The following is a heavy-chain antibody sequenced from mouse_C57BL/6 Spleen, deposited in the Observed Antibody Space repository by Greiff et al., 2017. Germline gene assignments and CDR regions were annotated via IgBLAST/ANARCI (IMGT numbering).Heavy chain of an antibody. D-gene: IGHD1-2*01. CDR3: ARSLFTTALDY. CDR2: IDPSESNT. Sequence: VQLQQPGAELVKPGASVKLSCKASGYTFTSYWMQWVKQRPGQGLEWIGEIDPSESNTNYNQKFKGKATLTVDTSSSTAYMQLSSLTSEDSAFYYCARSLFTTALDYWGQGTTLTVSS. J-gene: IGHJ2*01. V-gene: IGHV1-50*01. CDR1: GYTFTSYW.